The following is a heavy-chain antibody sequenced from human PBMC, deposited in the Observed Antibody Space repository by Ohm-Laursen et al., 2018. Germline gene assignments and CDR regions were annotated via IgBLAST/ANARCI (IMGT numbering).Heavy chain of an antibody. J-gene: IGHJ4*02. Sequence: TLSLTCIVSGGSIRSSPYYWGWIRQPPGKGLEWIGSIYYSGSTYYNPSLKSRVTISVDTSENQFSLRLSSVTAADTAVYYCARDSSTFSGVYWGQGTLVTVSS. CDR2: IYYSGST. D-gene: IGHD2/OR15-2a*01. V-gene: IGHV4-39*02. CDR3: ARDSSTFSGVY. CDR1: GGSIRSSPYY.